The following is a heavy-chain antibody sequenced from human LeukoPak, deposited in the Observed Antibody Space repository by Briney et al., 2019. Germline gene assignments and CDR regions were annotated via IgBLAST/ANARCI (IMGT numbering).Heavy chain of an antibody. D-gene: IGHD6-6*01. CDR1: GGTFSSYA. V-gene: IGHV1-69*04. Sequence: ASVKVSCKASGGTFSSYAISWVRQAPGQGLEWMGRIIPILGIANYAQKFQGRVTITADKSTSTAYMELSSLRSEATAVYYCARDYSSSSYYYYGMDVWGQGTTVTVSS. J-gene: IGHJ6*02. CDR2: IIPILGIA. CDR3: ARDYSSSSYYYYGMDV.